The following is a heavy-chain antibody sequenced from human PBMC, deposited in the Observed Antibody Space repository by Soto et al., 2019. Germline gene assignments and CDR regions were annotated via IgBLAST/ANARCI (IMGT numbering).Heavy chain of an antibody. D-gene: IGHD3-22*01. Sequence: ASVKVSCKTSGYIFTDHLIHWVRQSPGQGLQWVGWVHPDSGGTNVAQAFQDRVTMTADTSITTAYMDLARLRPDDTAIFYCAKGAQGFFPVSGIYFYFDHWGQGTPVTVSS. CDR3: AKGAQGFFPVSGIYFYFDH. CDR1: GYIFTDHL. V-gene: IGHV1-2*02. J-gene: IGHJ4*02. CDR2: VHPDSGGT.